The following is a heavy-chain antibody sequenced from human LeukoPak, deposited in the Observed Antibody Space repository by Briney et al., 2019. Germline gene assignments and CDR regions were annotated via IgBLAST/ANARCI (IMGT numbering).Heavy chain of an antibody. J-gene: IGHJ2*01. V-gene: IGHV3-7*01. Sequence: GGSLRLSCAASGFTFGNHWMTWVRQAPGMGLEWVANIKHDGSADYYGDSVKGRFTISRENARNSLFLQMNSLRAEDTAVYYCAREGTEGNDYHGYFDLWGRGTLVTVSS. D-gene: IGHD4-11*01. CDR2: IKHDGSAD. CDR3: AREGTEGNDYHGYFDL. CDR1: GFTFGNHW.